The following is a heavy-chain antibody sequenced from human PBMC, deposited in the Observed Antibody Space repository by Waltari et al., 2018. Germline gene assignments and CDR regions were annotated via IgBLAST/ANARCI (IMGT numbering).Heavy chain of an antibody. J-gene: IGHJ3*01. V-gene: IGHV4-39*02. CDR2: VSYNGAT. D-gene: IGHD5-12*01. CDR3: ATYIGASIGTAAFDV. Sequence: QLQLQESGPGPGTPPATLSLTRNAPGGPIPRNPPSWAWILQPPGQGLEWIATVSYNGATYSSPSLKSRVTVSRDTSKNHLSLKLGSVTAADTAVYYCATYIGASIGTAAFDVWGQGTMVTVSS. CDR1: GGPIPRNPPS.